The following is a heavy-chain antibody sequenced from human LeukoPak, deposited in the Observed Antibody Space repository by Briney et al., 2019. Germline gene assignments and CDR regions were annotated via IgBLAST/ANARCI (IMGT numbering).Heavy chain of an antibody. J-gene: IGHJ5*02. CDR2: IYHTGSS. CDR1: GGSISPYY. Sequence: KSSETLSLTCAVSGGSISPYYWSWIRQAPGKGLEWIGYIYHTGSSSYNPSLKSRVTMLIDTSKNQFSLKLNSVTAADTAVYYCARATMTDLDWFDPWGQGIVVSVSS. CDR3: ARATMTDLDWFDP. D-gene: IGHD3-22*01. V-gene: IGHV4-59*01.